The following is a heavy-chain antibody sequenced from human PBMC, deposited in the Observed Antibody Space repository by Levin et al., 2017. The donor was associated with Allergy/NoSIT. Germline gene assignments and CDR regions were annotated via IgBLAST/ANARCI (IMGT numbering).Heavy chain of an antibody. CDR2: ISSGSSYI. Sequence: GGSLRLSCAASGFTFSDFIMNWVRQAPGKGLEWVSSISSGSSYIYYADSVKGRFTISRDNANNSLYLQVNSLRAEDTALYYCARDKGYSGYEGGFDYWGQGTLVTVSS. D-gene: IGHD5-12*01. CDR3: ARDKGYSGYEGGFDY. J-gene: IGHJ4*02. CDR1: GFTFSDFI. V-gene: IGHV3-21*01.